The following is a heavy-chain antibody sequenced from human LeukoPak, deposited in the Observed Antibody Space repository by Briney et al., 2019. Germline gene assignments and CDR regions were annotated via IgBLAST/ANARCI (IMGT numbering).Heavy chain of an antibody. V-gene: IGHV3-30*18. CDR1: GFTFSSYG. CDR3: VKAVDSSGWFNYLDY. J-gene: IGHJ4*02. CDR2: ISYDGSNK. D-gene: IGHD6-19*01. Sequence: GGSLRLSCAASGFTFSSYGMHWVRQAPGKGLEWVAVISYDGSNKYYADSVKGRFTISRDNSKNTPYLQMNSLRAEDTAVYYCVKAVDSSGWFNYLDYWGQGTLVTVSS.